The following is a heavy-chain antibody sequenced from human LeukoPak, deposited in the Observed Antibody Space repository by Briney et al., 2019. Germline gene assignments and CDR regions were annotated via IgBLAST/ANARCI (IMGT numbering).Heavy chain of an antibody. CDR1: GGSFNGYY. CDR2: INHIGTT. D-gene: IGHD2-21*02. CDR3: ARLVVTAPYYHYYMDV. V-gene: IGHV4-34*01. Sequence: SETLSLTCNVSGGSFNGYYWTWIRQPPGKGLEWIAEINHIGTTNHNPSLKSRVTVSTDTSKKQFFLKLTSVTAADTALYYCARLVVTAPYYHYYMDVWGEGTTVTVSS. J-gene: IGHJ6*03.